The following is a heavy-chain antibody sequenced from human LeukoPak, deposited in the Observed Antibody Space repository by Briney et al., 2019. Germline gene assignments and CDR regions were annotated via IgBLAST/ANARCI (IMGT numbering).Heavy chain of an antibody. CDR1: GFTFSSYD. CDR2: IGTAGDT. J-gene: IGHJ6*02. V-gene: IGHV3-13*01. D-gene: IGHD3-10*01. Sequence: GGSLRLSCAASGFTFSSYDMHWVRQATGKGLEWVSAIGTAGDTYYPGSVKGRFTISRENAKNSLYLQMNSLRAEDTAVYYCARESQWFGESDYYGMDVWGQGTTVTVSS. CDR3: ARESQWFGESDYYGMDV.